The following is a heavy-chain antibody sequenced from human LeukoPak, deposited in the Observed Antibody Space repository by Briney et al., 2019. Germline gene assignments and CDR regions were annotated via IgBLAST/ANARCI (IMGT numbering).Heavy chain of an antibody. CDR2: INPNSGGT. J-gene: IGHJ4*02. CDR1: GYTFTSYD. V-gene: IGHV1-2*02. Sequence: ASVKVSCKASGYTFTSYDINWVRQATGQGLEWMGWINPNSGGTNYAQKFQGRVTMTRDTSISTAYMELSRLRSDDTAVYYCARLSEAYYYDSSGSGFDYWGQGTLVTVSS. D-gene: IGHD3-22*01. CDR3: ARLSEAYYYDSSGSGFDY.